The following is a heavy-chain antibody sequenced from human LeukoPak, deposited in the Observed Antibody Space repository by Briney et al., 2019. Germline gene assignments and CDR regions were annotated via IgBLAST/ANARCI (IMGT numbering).Heavy chain of an antibody. V-gene: IGHV3-21*01. CDR1: GFTFSSYD. CDR2: ISSSSSYI. J-gene: IGHJ6*02. CDR3: ATPLDV. Sequence: GGPLRLSCAASGFTFSSYDMHWVRQATGKGLEWVSSISSSSSYIYYADSVKGRFTISRDNAKNSLYLQMNSLRDEDTAVYYCATPLDVWGQGTTVTVSS.